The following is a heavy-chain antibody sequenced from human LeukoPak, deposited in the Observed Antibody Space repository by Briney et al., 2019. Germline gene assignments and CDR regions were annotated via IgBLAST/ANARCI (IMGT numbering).Heavy chain of an antibody. CDR1: GYSFTSYW. Sequence: GESLKISCKGSGYSFTSYWIGWVRQMPGKGLEWMGIIYPGDSDTRYSPSFQGQVTISADKSISTAYLQWSSLKASGTAIYYCARQGLTYYDFWSGPNNWFDPWGQGTLVTVSS. CDR2: IYPGDSDT. D-gene: IGHD3-3*01. V-gene: IGHV5-51*01. CDR3: ARQGLTYYDFWSGPNNWFDP. J-gene: IGHJ5*02.